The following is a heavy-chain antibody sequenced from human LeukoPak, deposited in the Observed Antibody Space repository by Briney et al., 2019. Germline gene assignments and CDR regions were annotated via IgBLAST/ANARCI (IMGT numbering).Heavy chain of an antibody. CDR2: IDPSGGTT. V-gene: IGHV1-46*01. CDR3: ASGMGSGSPKFGY. Sequence: ASVKVSCKASGYTFTRYYIHWVRQAPGQGLEWMGIIDPSGGTTNYAQRFQGRVALTRDTSTTTVYMELSSLRSEDTAVYYCASGMGSGSPKFGYWGQGTLVTVSS. D-gene: IGHD3-10*01. J-gene: IGHJ4*02. CDR1: GYTFTRYY.